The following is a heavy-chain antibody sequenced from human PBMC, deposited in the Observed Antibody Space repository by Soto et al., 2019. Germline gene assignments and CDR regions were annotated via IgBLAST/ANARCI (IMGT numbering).Heavy chain of an antibody. CDR2: IYPGDSDT. Sequence: GESLKISGNDSGYRFTTYWIDWVRQMPGKGLEWMGTIYPGDSDTRYSPSFQGQVTMSADKSKSTAYLQWRSLKASDSAMYDCVRQGPQEFMDAWRNWTTVTVYS. V-gene: IGHV5-51*01. J-gene: IGHJ6*04. CDR1: GYRFTTYW. D-gene: IGHD3-10*01. CDR3: VRQGPQEFMDA.